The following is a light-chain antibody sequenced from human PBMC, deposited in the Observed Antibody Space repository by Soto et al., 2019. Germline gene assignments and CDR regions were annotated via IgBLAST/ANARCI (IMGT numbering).Light chain of an antibody. J-gene: IGKJ4*01. CDR2: DAS. Sequence: DIQMTQSPSSLSASVGDRVTITCQASQDISNYLNWYQQKPGKATKLLMYDASKLETGVPSRFSGSGFGTDFTFTIISLQPEDIATYYCQQYDNLLTFGGGTKVEI. V-gene: IGKV1-33*01. CDR3: QQYDNLLT. CDR1: QDISNY.